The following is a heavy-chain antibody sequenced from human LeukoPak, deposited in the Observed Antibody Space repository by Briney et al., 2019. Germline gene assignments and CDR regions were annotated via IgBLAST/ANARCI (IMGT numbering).Heavy chain of an antibody. Sequence: AHTLSLTCTVSGGSFSSGGYYWIWIRQHPGKGLEWIVYQYHSGSTYYNRSLNSRVTISVDTSTNQFSLKLSSVTAADTAVYYCARGFRGTADYWGQGTLVAVPS. J-gene: IGHJ4*02. CDR3: ARGFRGTADY. D-gene: IGHD3-3*01. CDR1: GGSFSSGGYY. CDR2: QYHSGST. V-gene: IGHV4-31*03.